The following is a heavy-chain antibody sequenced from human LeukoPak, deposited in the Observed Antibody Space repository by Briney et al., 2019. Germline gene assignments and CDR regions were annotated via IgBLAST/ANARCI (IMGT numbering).Heavy chain of an antibody. D-gene: IGHD2-2*01. V-gene: IGHV1-18*01. CDR3: ARVGRDCSSINCYWEDWFDP. J-gene: IGHJ5*02. CDR1: GYSFTSYG. CDR2: ISGSTGNT. Sequence: ASVKVSCKASGYSFTSYGITWVREAPGQGPEWMGWISGSTGNTHYAQNVQGRVTMTTDTATSTAYMELRSLGSDDTAVYYCARVGRDCSSINCYWEDWFDPWGQGTLVIVSS.